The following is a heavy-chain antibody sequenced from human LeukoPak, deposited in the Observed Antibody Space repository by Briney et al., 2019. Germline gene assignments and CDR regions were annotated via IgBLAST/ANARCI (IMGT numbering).Heavy chain of an antibody. CDR2: INPSGGST. CDR3: ARARIPYYDFWSGWVY. D-gene: IGHD3-3*01. Sequence: ASVKVSCMASGYTFTSYYMHWVRQAPGQGLEWMGIINPSGGSTSYAQKFQGRVTMTRDTSTSTVYMELSSLRSEDTAVYYCARARIPYYDFWSGWVYWGQGTLVTVSS. V-gene: IGHV1-46*01. J-gene: IGHJ4*02. CDR1: GYTFTSYY.